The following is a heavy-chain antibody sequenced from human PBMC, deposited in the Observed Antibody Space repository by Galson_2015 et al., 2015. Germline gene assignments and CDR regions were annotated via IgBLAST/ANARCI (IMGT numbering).Heavy chain of an antibody. J-gene: IGHJ4*02. V-gene: IGHV3-73*01. Sequence: SLRLSCAASGFTFSDSPMHWVRQASGKGLEWVGRIRSKANSYETVYAASVKGRFTISRDDSRNTAYLQMNSLKTEDTAVYYCTRLLGDGVKWKDVCWGRGTLVTVSS. CDR2: IRSKANSYET. CDR1: GFTFSDSP. CDR3: TRLLGDGVKWKDVC. D-gene: IGHD1-20*01.